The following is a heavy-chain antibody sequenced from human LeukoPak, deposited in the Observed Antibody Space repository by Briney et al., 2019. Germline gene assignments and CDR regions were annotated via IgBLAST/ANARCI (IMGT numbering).Heavy chain of an antibody. V-gene: IGHV4-39*01. CDR2: IYYSGST. CDR1: GGSISSSSYY. Sequence: PSETLSLTCTVSGGSISSSSYYWGWIRQPPGKGLEWIGIIYYSGSTYYNPSLKSRLTVSVDTSKNQFSLKLSSVTATDTAVYYCARRGYCSSTSCYEYWFDPWGQGTLVTVSS. D-gene: IGHD2-2*01. J-gene: IGHJ5*02. CDR3: ARRGYCSSTSCYEYWFDP.